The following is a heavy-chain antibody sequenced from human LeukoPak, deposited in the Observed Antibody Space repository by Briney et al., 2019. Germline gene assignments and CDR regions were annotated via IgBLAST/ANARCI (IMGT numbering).Heavy chain of an antibody. J-gene: IGHJ4*02. V-gene: IGHV3-11*04. CDR3: ARRRSQGIDY. CDR1: GFTFSDYY. Sequence: AGGSLRLSCAASGFTFSDYYMSWIRQARGKGPEWVSYISSSGSTIYYADSVKGRFTISRDNAKNSLYLQMNSLRAEDTAVYYCARRRSQGIDYWGQGTLVTVSS. CDR2: ISSSGSTI.